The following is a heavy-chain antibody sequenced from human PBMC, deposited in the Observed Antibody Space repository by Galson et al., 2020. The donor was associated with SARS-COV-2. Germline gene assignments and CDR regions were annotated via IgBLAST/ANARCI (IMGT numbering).Heavy chain of an antibody. D-gene: IGHD6-13*01. V-gene: IGHV3-48*02. Sequence: GGTLRLTCAASGFTFSSYSMNWVRQAPGKGLEWVSYISISSSTKYYADSVKGRFTIAKDNAKNSLYLQMNSLGDEATAVYYCASTPQQHLSGPECWYCGMDVWGQGTPVTVSS. CDR2: ISISSSTK. CDR1: GFTFSSYS. J-gene: IGHJ6*02. CDR3: ASTPQQHLSGPECWYCGMDV.